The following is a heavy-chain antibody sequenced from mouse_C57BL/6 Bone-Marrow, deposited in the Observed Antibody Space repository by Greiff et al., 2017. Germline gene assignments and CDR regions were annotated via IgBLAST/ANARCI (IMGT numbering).Heavy chain of an antibody. CDR1: GFTFSSYA. V-gene: IGHV5-4*03. D-gene: IGHD1-2*01. CDR3: ARVRCYGFAY. J-gene: IGHJ3*01. Sequence: EVKLVESGGGLVKPGGSLKLSCAASGFTFSSYAMSWVRQTPEKRLEWVATISDGGSYTYYPDNVKGRFTISRDNAKNNLYLQMSHLKSEDTAMYYCARVRCYGFAYWGQGTLVTVSA. CDR2: ISDGGSYT.